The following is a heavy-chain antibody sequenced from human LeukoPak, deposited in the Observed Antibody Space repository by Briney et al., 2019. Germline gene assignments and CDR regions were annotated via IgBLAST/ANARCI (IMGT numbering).Heavy chain of an antibody. Sequence: SVKVSCKASGGTFSSYAISWVRQAPGQGLEWMGRIIPIFGTANYAQKFQGRVTITTDESTSTAYMELSRLRSEDTAVYYCARRGSDTGVVILDAFDIWGQGTMVTVSS. CDR1: GGTFSSYA. D-gene: IGHD3-3*01. J-gene: IGHJ3*02. CDR2: IIPIFGTA. CDR3: ARRGSDTGVVILDAFDI. V-gene: IGHV1-69*05.